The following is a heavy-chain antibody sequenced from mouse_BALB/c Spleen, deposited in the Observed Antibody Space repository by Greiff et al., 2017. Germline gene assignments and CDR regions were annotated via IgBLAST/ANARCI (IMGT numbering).Heavy chain of an antibody. J-gene: IGHJ4*01. CDR2: IWGDGST. Sequence: QVQLQQSGPGLVQPSQSLSITCTVSGFSLTSYGVHWVRQSPGKGLEWLGMIWGDGSTDYNSALKSRLSISKDNSKSQVFLKMNSLQTDDTARYYCARAGGYYAMDYWGQGTSVTVSS. CDR1: GFSLTSYG. CDR3: ARAGGYYAMDY. D-gene: IGHD1-1*02. V-gene: IGHV2-4-1*01.